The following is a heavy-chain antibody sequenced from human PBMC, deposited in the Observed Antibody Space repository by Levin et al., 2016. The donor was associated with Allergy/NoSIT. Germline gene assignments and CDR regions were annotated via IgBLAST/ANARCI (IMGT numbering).Heavy chain of an antibody. Sequence: ASVKVSCKASGGTFSSYAISWVRQAPGQGLEWMGGIIPIFGTANYAQKFQGRVTITADESTSTAYMELSSLRSEDTAVYYCARGTAIVGATLPVFDIWGQGTMVTVSS. CDR3: ARGTAIVGATLPVFDI. CDR2: IIPIFGTA. CDR1: GGTFSSYA. V-gene: IGHV1-69*13. D-gene: IGHD1-26*01. J-gene: IGHJ3*02.